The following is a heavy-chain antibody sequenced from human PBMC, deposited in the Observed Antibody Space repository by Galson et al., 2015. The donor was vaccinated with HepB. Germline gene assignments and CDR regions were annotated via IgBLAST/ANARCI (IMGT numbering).Heavy chain of an antibody. Sequence: SVKVSCKASGYTFSSYGITWVRQAPGQGLEWMGWISGYNGNTNYAQKLQGRVTMTTDTSTTTAYMELRSLRSDDTAVYYCARVLRGGSAFDIWGQGTMVTVSS. J-gene: IGHJ3*02. CDR3: ARVLRGGSAFDI. V-gene: IGHV1-18*01. CDR1: GYTFSSYG. D-gene: IGHD3-16*01. CDR2: ISGYNGNT.